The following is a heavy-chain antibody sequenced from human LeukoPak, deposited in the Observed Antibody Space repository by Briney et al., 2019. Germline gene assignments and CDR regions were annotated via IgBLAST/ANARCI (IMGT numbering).Heavy chain of an antibody. Sequence: SETLSLTCTVSGGSISSYYWSWFRQPPVKGLEWIGYIYYSGSTNYNPSLKSRVTISVDTSKNQFSLKLSSVTAADTAVYYCARTGWFGELKSGGMDVWGQGTTVTVSS. D-gene: IGHD3-10*01. CDR1: GGSISSYY. CDR3: ARTGWFGELKSGGMDV. J-gene: IGHJ6*02. CDR2: IYYSGST. V-gene: IGHV4-59*08.